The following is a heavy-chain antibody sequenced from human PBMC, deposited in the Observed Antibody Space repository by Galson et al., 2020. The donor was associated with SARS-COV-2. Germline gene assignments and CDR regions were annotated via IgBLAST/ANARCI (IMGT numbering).Heavy chain of an antibody. D-gene: IGHD1-26*01. Sequence: PGGSLRLSCAASGFNISASAMHWVRQAAGKGLEWVGRIGSKANSYATQYGASVKGRFTISRDDSKNTAYLQMNSLKTEDTAVYYCTRVVGTTQLDPWGQGTQVTVSS. CDR1: GFNISASA. CDR2: IGSKANSYAT. J-gene: IGHJ5*02. CDR3: TRVVGTTQLDP. V-gene: IGHV3-73*01.